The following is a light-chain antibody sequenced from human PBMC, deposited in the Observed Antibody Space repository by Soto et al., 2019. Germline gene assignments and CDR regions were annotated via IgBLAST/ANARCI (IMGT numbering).Light chain of an antibody. J-gene: IGLJ1*01. Sequence: QSTLTQPASVSGSPGQSITISCTGTSSDVGGYNYVSWYQQHPGKAPKLMIYDVSNRPSGVSNRFSGSKSGNTAYLTISGRQAVDEAYYYCISYTSSSTLLYVFGTGTKLTVL. CDR1: SSDVGGYNY. CDR2: DVS. V-gene: IGLV2-14*01. CDR3: ISYTSSSTLLYV.